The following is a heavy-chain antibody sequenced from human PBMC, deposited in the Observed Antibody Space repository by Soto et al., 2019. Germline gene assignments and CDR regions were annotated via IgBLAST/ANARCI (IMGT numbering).Heavy chain of an antibody. D-gene: IGHD6-13*01. J-gene: IGHJ5*02. CDR2: ISVNGNNI. Sequence: QVQLVESGGGVVQPGRSLRLSCAASGFTFSSYPMHWVRQAPGKGPEWVAVISVNGNNIHYGDSVKGRFTISRDSSKNTLYLQMSSLRVEDTAVYYCARSHSSSWHWFDPWGQGTLVTVSS. CDR3: ARSHSSSWHWFDP. CDR1: GFTFSSYP. V-gene: IGHV3-30-3*01.